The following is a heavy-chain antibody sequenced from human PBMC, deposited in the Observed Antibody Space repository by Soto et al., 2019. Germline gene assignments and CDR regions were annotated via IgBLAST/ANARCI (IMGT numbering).Heavy chain of an antibody. J-gene: IGHJ4*02. CDR3: AVGGGGIVATKDY. V-gene: IGHV1-18*01. CDR1: GYTFTSYG. CDR2: ISVYNGNI. Sequence: QLVQSGAEVKKPGASVKVSCKASGYTFTSYGINWVRQAPGQGFEWMGWISVYNGNINYAQKFQGRVTMTTDTSTSTAYMELRGLRSDDPAVYYCAVGGGGIVATKDYWGQGTLVTVSS. D-gene: IGHD5-12*01.